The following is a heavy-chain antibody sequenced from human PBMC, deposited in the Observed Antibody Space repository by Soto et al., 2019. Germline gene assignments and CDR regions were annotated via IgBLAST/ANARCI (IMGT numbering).Heavy chain of an antibody. CDR1: GDSVSSNSAA. CDR3: ARDGLRRWPMGGYWFDP. V-gene: IGHV6-1*01. J-gene: IGHJ5*02. CDR2: TYYRSKWYN. Sequence: PSQTLSLTCAMSGDSVSSNSAAWNWIRQSPSRGLEWLGRTYYRSKWYNDYAVSVKSRITINPDTSKNQFSLQLNSVTPEDTAVYYCARDGLRRWPMGGYWFDPWGQGTLVTVSS. D-gene: IGHD3-16*01.